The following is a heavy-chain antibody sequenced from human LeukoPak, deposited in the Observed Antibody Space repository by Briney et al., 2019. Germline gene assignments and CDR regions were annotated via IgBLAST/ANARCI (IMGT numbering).Heavy chain of an antibody. CDR1: GGSISSFY. V-gene: IGHV4-59*01. Sequence: SETLSLTCTVSGGSISSFYWSWIRQSPGNGLEWIGYIYYNGNTNYNPSLNSRVTMSVDTFKNQFSLRLSSVTAADTAVYYCARGGSSSSLNHFDFWGQGTLVTVSS. CDR3: ARGGSSSSLNHFDF. CDR2: IYYNGNT. J-gene: IGHJ4*02. D-gene: IGHD6-13*01.